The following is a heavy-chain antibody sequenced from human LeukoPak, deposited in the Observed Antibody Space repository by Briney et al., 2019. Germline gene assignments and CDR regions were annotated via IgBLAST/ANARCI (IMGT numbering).Heavy chain of an antibody. J-gene: IGHJ3*02. CDR2: MNPSSGKT. Sequence: ASVKVSCKASGYTFTNYDINWVRQATGQGLEWMGWMNPSSGKTGYEQKFQGRVTMTRDTSISTAYMELSSLRSEDTAVYYCARDIAAAGTVDAFDIWGQGTMVTVSS. V-gene: IGHV1-8*01. CDR3: ARDIAAAGTVDAFDI. CDR1: GYTFTNYD. D-gene: IGHD6-13*01.